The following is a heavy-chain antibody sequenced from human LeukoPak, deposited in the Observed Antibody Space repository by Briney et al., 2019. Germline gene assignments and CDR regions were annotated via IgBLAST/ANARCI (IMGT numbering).Heavy chain of an antibody. Sequence: SETLSLTCAVSGGSISSSNWWSWVRQPPGKGLEWIGEIYHSGSTNYNPSLKSRLTISLDTSKNQFSLNLKSVTAADTAMYYCARDGVVTMELDSWGQGTLVTVSS. CDR3: ARDGVVTMELDS. CDR1: GGSISSSNW. V-gene: IGHV4-4*02. J-gene: IGHJ4*02. D-gene: IGHD3-3*01. CDR2: IYHSGST.